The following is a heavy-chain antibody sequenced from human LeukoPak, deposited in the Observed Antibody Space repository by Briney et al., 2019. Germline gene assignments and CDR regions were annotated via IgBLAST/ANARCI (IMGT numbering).Heavy chain of an antibody. CDR2: ISSSTGTI. CDR3: AKGSGTAEDY. V-gene: IGHV3-48*01. Sequence: GGSLRLSCAASGFNFSIYSMNWVRQAPGKGLEWVSYISSSTGTIYYVDSVKGRFTISRDNAKNSLYLQMNNLRAEDTAVYYCAKGSGTAEDYWGQGILVTVSS. CDR1: GFNFSIYS. J-gene: IGHJ4*02. D-gene: IGHD6-25*01.